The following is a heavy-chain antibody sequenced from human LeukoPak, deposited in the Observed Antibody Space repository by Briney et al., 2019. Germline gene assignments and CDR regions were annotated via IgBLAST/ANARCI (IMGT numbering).Heavy chain of an antibody. D-gene: IGHD6-13*01. V-gene: IGHV1-46*01. CDR3: ARGYSNDWFDP. CDR2: INPSGGST. J-gene: IGHJ5*02. CDR1: GYTFTRHY. Sequence: ASVKVSCKASGYTFTRHYMHWVRQAPGQGLEWMGIINPSGGSTNYAQKFQGRVTMTRDTSTNTVYMELSSLRSEDTAVYYCARGYSNDWFDPWGQGTLVTVSS.